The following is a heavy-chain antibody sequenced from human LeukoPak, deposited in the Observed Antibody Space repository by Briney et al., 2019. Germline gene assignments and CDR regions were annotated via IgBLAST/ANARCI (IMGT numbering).Heavy chain of an antibody. CDR1: GFTFSSYA. V-gene: IGHV3-23*01. Sequence: PGGSLRLSCAASGFTFSSYAMSWVRQAPGRGLEWVSAISGSGGSTYYADSVKGRFTISRDNSKNTLYLQMNSLRAEDQAVHYCQKRGGRYSGGVYYYYYMDVWGKGPTVTVP. CDR2: ISGSGGST. D-gene: IGHD1-26*01. J-gene: IGHJ6*03. CDR3: QKRGGRYSGGVYYYYYMDV.